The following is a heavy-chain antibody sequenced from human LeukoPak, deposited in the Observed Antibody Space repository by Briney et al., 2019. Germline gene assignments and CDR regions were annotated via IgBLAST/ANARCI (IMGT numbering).Heavy chain of an antibody. V-gene: IGHV3-21*01. J-gene: IGHJ4*02. CDR1: GFTYSSYS. Sequence: GGSLRLSCAASGFTYSSYSMNWVRQAPGKGLEWVSSISSSSSYIYYADSVKGRFTISRDNAKNSLYLQMNSLRAEDTAVYYCARTKRVTPFDYWGQGTLVTVSS. D-gene: IGHD4-11*01. CDR3: ARTKRVTPFDY. CDR2: ISSSSSYI.